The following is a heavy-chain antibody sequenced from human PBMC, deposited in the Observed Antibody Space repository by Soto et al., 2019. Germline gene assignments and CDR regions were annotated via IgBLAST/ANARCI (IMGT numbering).Heavy chain of an antibody. V-gene: IGHV3-23*01. CDR1: GFTFSGYA. CDR2: ISGSGDRT. D-gene: IGHD6-19*01. J-gene: IGHJ5*02. Sequence: GGSLRLSCAASGFTFSGYAISWVRQAPGKGLEWLSSISGSGDRTYYADSVRGRFTISRDTSKNTLYLQMSSLRAEDTAIYYCAKDRDSGFNWFDPWGQGTLVTVSS. CDR3: AKDRDSGFNWFDP.